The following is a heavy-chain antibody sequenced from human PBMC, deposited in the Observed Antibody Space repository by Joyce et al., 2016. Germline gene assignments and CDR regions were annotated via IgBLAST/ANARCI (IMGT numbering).Heavy chain of an antibody. CDR2: ISVYNGDT. CDR1: GYIFTSYG. D-gene: IGHD5-18*01. Sequence: QVQLVQSGAEVKKPGASVKVSCKASGYIFTSYGINWVRQAPGQGLEWMGGISVYNGDTNYAQKFQGRLTMTTDTSTSTAYMELKSLRSDDTAVYYCARPSTSMVTDDAFDLWGQGTMVTVSS. J-gene: IGHJ3*01. V-gene: IGHV1-18*01. CDR3: ARPSTSMVTDDAFDL.